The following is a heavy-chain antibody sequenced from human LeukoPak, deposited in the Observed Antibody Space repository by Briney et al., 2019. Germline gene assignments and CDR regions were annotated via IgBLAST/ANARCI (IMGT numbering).Heavy chain of an antibody. V-gene: IGHV3-7*01. CDR2: IKQDGSEK. CDR1: GFTFSSYW. D-gene: IGHD3-22*01. CDR3: ARDRTGYYDSSGYEYFQH. J-gene: IGHJ1*01. Sequence: GGSLRLSCAASGFTFSSYWMSWVRQAPGKGLEWVANIKQDGSEKYYVDSVKGRFTISRDNAKNSLYLQMNSLRAEDTAVYYCARDRTGYYDSSGYEYFQHWGQGTLVTVSS.